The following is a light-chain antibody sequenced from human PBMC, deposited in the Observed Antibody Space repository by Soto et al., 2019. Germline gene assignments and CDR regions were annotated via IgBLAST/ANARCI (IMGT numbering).Light chain of an antibody. CDR2: EVS. Sequence: QSALTQPASVSGSPGQSITISCTGTSSDVGSYDFVSWYQQHPDKAPKLMIYEVSDRPSGVSNRFSGSKSGDTASLTISGLQAEDEAVYFCSSYTGSSTLVFGGGTKLTVL. CDR1: SSDVGSYDF. J-gene: IGLJ2*01. V-gene: IGLV2-14*01. CDR3: SSYTGSSTLV.